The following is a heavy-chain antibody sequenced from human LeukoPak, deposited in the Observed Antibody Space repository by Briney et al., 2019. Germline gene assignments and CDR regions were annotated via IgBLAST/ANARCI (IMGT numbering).Heavy chain of an antibody. J-gene: IGHJ4*02. V-gene: IGHV4-34*01. D-gene: IGHD3-10*01. Sequence: SETLSLTCAVYGGSFSGYYWSWIRQPPGKGLEWIGEINHSGSTNYNPSLKSRVTISVDTSKNQFSLKLSSVTAADTAVYYCARHVRGDMVRNFDYWGQGTLVTVSS. CDR2: INHSGST. CDR3: ARHVRGDMVRNFDY. CDR1: GGSFSGYY.